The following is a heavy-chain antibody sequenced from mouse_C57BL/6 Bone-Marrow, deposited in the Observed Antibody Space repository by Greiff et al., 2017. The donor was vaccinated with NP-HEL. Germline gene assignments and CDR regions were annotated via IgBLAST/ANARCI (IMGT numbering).Heavy chain of an antibody. CDR2: IWTGGGT. CDR1: GFSLTSYA. Sequence: VKLVESGPGLVAPSQSLSITCTVSGFSLTSYAISWVRQPPGKGLEWLGVIWTGGGTNYNSAPKSRPSISTDNSKSQVFLKMNSLHTDATARYYGARNPLYYGMKDFDVWGTGTTVTVSS. V-gene: IGHV2-9-1*01. J-gene: IGHJ1*03. D-gene: IGHD1-1*01. CDR3: ARNPLYYGMKDFDV.